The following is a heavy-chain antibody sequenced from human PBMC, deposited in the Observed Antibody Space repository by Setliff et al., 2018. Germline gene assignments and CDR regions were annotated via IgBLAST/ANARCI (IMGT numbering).Heavy chain of an antibody. J-gene: IGHJ4*02. D-gene: IGHD3-3*01. Sequence: ASVKVSCKASGYTFTSYGISWVRQAPGQGLEWMGWISAYNGNTNYAQKLQGRVTMTTDTSTSTAYMELRSLRSDDTAVYYCARDRGVGGYNFWSGTTTYYFDYWGQGTLVTVPQ. CDR1: GYTFTSYG. CDR2: ISAYNGNT. V-gene: IGHV1-18*01. CDR3: ARDRGVGGYNFWSGTTTYYFDY.